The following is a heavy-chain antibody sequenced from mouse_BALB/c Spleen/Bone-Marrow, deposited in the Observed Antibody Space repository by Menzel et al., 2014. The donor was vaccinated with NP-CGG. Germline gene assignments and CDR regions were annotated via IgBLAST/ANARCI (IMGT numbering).Heavy chain of an antibody. CDR2: INPDSSTI. Sequence: EVKVIESGGGLVQPGGSLKLSCAASGFDFSRYWMSWVRQAPGKGLEWIGEINPDSSTINYTPSLKDKFIISRDNAKNTQYLQMSKVRSEDTALYYCARLSYYGRFAYWGQGTLVTVSA. CDR1: GFDFSRYW. V-gene: IGHV4-1*02. J-gene: IGHJ3*01. CDR3: ARLSYYGRFAY. D-gene: IGHD1-1*01.